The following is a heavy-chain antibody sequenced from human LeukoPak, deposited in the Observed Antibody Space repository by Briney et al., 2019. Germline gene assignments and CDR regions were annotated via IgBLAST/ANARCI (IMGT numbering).Heavy chain of an antibody. Sequence: SQTLSLTCTVSGGSISSSGYSWSWIRQPPGKGLEWIGYIYHSGGTYYNPSLKSRVTISVDRSSNQFSLKLTSVTAADTAVYYCARTVTTTHFDYWGQGTLVTVSS. CDR2: IYHSGGT. D-gene: IGHD4-11*01. CDR1: GGSISSSGYS. V-gene: IGHV4-30-2*01. CDR3: ARTVTTTHFDY. J-gene: IGHJ4*02.